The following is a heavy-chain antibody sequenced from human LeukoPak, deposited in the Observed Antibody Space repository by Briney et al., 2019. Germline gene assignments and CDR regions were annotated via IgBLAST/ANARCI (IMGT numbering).Heavy chain of an antibody. CDR2: IIPIFGTA. J-gene: IGHJ6*03. D-gene: IGHD3-22*01. CDR3: ASPDSSGPYYYMDV. V-gene: IGHV1-69*13. CDR1: GVTFSSYA. Sequence: GASVKVSCKASGVTFSSYAISWVRQAPGQGLEWMGGIIPIFGTANYAQKFQGRVTITADESTSTAYMELSSLRSEDTAVYYCASPDSSGPYYYMDVWGKGTTVTVSS.